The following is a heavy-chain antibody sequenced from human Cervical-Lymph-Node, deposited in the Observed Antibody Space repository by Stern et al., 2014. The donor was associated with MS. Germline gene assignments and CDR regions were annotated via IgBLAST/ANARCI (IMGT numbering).Heavy chain of an antibody. V-gene: IGHV1-69*01. D-gene: IGHD2-21*02. Sequence: VQLEESGAEVKKPGSSVKVSCKASGGTFSSYAISWVRQAPGQGLEWMGGIIPIFGTANYAQKFQGRVTITADESTSTAYMELSSLRSEDTAVYYCARVRKGDYYYYYGMDVWGQGTTVTVSS. J-gene: IGHJ6*02. CDR1: GGTFSSYA. CDR2: IIPIFGTA. CDR3: ARVRKGDYYYYYGMDV.